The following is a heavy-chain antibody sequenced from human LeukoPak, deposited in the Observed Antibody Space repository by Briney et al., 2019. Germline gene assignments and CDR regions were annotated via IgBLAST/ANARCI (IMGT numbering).Heavy chain of an antibody. Sequence: ASVKVSCKVSGYTLTELSMHWVRQAPGEGLEWMGGFDPEDGETIYAQKFQGRVTMTEDTSTDTAYMELSSLRSEDTAVYYCATNMLWLQYYFDCWGQGTLVTVSS. V-gene: IGHV1-24*01. CDR1: GYTLTELS. J-gene: IGHJ4*02. CDR3: ATNMLWLQYYFDC. D-gene: IGHD5-24*01. CDR2: FDPEDGET.